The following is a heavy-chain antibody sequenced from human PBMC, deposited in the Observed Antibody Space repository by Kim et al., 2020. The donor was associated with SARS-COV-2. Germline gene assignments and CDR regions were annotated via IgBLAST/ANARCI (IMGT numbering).Heavy chain of an antibody. CDR1: GFTFSSYW. D-gene: IGHD3-3*01. V-gene: IGHV3-7*01. J-gene: IGHJ6*03. CDR3: ARDQSRITIFGVVINYYYMDV. CDR2: IKQDGSEK. Sequence: GGSLRLSCAASGFTFSSYWMSWVRQAPGKGLEWVANIKQDGSEKYYVDSVKGRFTISRYNAKNSLYLQMNSLRAEDTAVYYCARDQSRITIFGVVINYYYMDVWGKGTTVTVSS.